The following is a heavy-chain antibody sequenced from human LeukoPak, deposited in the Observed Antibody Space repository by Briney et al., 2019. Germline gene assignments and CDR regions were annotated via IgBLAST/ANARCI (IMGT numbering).Heavy chain of an antibody. CDR3: ARDYCSNTRCYVSIDD. CDR1: GLTFRSYW. D-gene: IGHD2-2*01. V-gene: IGHV3-74*01. Sequence: PGRSLRLSCAASGLTFRSYWMHWVRRAPGKEMVWVSRINSDGSRITYADSVKGRFTISRDNAKNTLYLQMNSLRAEDTAVYYCARDYCSNTRCYVSIDDWGQGTLVTVSS. J-gene: IGHJ4*02. CDR2: INSDGSRI.